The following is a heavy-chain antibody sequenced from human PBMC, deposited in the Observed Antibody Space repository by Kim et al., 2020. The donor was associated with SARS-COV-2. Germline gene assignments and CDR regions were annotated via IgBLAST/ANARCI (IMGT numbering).Heavy chain of an antibody. CDR3: ATAYCGGDCYPASYYGMDV. CDR1: GYTLTELS. Sequence: ASVKVSCKVSGYTLTELSMHWVRQAPGKGLEWMGGFDPEDGGTIYAQKFQGRVTMTEDTSTDTAYMELSSLRSEDTAVYYCATAYCGGDCYPASYYGMDVWGQGTTVTVSS. CDR2: FDPEDGGT. D-gene: IGHD2-21*02. V-gene: IGHV1-24*01. J-gene: IGHJ6*02.